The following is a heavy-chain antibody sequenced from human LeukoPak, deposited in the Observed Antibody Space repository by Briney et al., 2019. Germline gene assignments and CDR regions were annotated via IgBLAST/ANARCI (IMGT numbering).Heavy chain of an antibody. CDR3: ARDPPMSGYALDV. CDR1: GFTFNSYA. J-gene: IGHJ3*01. CDR2: ISADETNK. Sequence: GSLRLSCAASGFTFNSYAMFWVRQAPGKGLEWVAVISADETNKNYAESVKGRFTISKDNSENTLYLQMNSLRAEDTAVYYCARDPPMSGYALDVWGQGTTVTVSS. V-gene: IGHV3-30-3*01. D-gene: IGHD3-10*02.